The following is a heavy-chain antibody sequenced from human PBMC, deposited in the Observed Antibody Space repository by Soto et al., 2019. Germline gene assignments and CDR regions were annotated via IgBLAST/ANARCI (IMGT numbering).Heavy chain of an antibody. Sequence: QVQLQQWGAGLLKPSETLSLTCAVNGGSVNSGNYYWSWIRQPPGKGLEWIGEMSHSGGTHFNPSLKSRATISVDTSKIQFSLKMSSVTAADPALYYCARVERGTATTVVDAFDIWGPGTMVTVSS. V-gene: IGHV4-34*01. CDR2: MSHSGGT. CDR3: ARVERGTATTVVDAFDI. D-gene: IGHD1-1*01. J-gene: IGHJ3*02. CDR1: GGSVNSGNYY.